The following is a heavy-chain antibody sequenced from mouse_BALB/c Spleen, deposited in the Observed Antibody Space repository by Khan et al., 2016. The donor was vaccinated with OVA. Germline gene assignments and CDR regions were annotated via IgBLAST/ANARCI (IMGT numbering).Heavy chain of an antibody. CDR3: TSCITTTTGDYYAMDY. CDR1: GFIFSSYG. V-gene: IGHV5-6*01. D-gene: IGHD1-2*01. J-gene: IGHJ4*01. CDR2: ISSGGTYT. Sequence: EVQLVESGGDLVIPGGSLKLSCAASGFIFSSYGMSWVRQTPDKRLEWVATISSGGTYTYYPDSVKGRFTISRDNAKNTLSLQMSSLKSEDTAMYYCTSCITTTTGDYYAMDYWGQGTSVTVSS.